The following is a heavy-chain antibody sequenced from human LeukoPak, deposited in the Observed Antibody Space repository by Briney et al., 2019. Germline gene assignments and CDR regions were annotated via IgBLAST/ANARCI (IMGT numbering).Heavy chain of an antibody. D-gene: IGHD3-22*01. CDR2: ISSSSAYI. CDR1: GFTFIAYS. CDR3: ARENFYDSSGYDAFDI. Sequence: GGSLRLSCAASGFTFIAYSMNWVRQSPGKGLEWVSSISSSSAYIYYADSVEGRFTVSRDNAKNSLYLQMNCLRAEDTAVYYCARENFYDSSGYDAFDIWGQGTMVTVSS. V-gene: IGHV3-21*01. J-gene: IGHJ3*02.